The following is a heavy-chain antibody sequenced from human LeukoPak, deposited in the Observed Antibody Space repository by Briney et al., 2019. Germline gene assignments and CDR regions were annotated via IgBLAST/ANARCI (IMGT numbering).Heavy chain of an antibody. V-gene: IGHV3-74*01. CDR2: INSDGSST. CDR1: GFTFSSYW. CDR3: ASRISDYGDYGEVF. D-gene: IGHD4-17*01. Sequence: GGSLRLSCAASGFTFSSYWMHWVRQAQGKGLVRVSLINSDGSSTTYADSVKGRFTISRDNAKNTLYLQMNSLRAEDTAVYYCASRISDYGDYGEVFWGQGTLVTVSS. J-gene: IGHJ4*02.